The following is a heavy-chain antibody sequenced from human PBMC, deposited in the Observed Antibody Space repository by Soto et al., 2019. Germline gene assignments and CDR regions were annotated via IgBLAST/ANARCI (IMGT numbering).Heavy chain of an antibody. CDR3: AKKPSVAGRGY. Sequence: EVQLLESGGGLVQPGGSLRLSCAASGFTFSSYAMSWVRQAPGKGLEWVSAISGSGGSTYYADSVKGRFTISRDNSKNTLYLQMNSLGAEDTAVYDCAKKPSVAGRGYWGQGTLVTVSS. V-gene: IGHV3-23*01. D-gene: IGHD6-19*01. CDR2: ISGSGGST. CDR1: GFTFSSYA. J-gene: IGHJ4*02.